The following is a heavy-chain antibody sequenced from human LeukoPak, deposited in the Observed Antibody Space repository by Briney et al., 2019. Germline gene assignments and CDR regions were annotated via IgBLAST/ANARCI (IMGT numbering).Heavy chain of an antibody. J-gene: IGHJ5*02. CDR3: ARDLSGILRNWFDP. CDR1: GYSISSAYY. D-gene: IGHD1-14*01. V-gene: IGHV4-38-2*02. Sequence: KSSETLSLTCAVSGYSISSAYYWGWIRQPPGKGLEWIGSIYHSGCTYYNPSLKSRVTISVDTSKNQFSLRLSSVTAADTAVYYCARDLSGILRNWFDPWGQGTLVTVSS. CDR2: IYHSGCT.